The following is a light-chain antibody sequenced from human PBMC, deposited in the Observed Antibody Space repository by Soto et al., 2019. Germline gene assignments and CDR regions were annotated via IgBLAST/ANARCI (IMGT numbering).Light chain of an antibody. V-gene: IGKV1-5*01. J-gene: IGKJ1*01. CDR3: QQRT. Sequence: DIQMTHSPSTLSAYVGDRVTITCRASQSISSWLAWYQQKPGKAPKLLIYDASSLESGVPSRFSGSGSGTEFTLTISSLQPDDFATYYCQQRTFGQGTKVDIK. CDR1: QSISSW. CDR2: DAS.